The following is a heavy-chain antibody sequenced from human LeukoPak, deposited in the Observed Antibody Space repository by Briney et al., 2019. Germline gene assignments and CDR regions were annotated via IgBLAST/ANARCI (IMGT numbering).Heavy chain of an antibody. CDR2: VDHTGST. Sequence: SETLSLTCTVSDDSITMYYWTWIRQPPGKGLEWIGYVDHTGSTNFNPSLNGRVSISRDTSNNFFSLRLRSVTAADTAVYFCARGRVSSSTWYSTYYYFFYMGFWGKGTTVTVSS. J-gene: IGHJ6*03. CDR1: DDSITMYY. V-gene: IGHV4-59*01. CDR3: ARGRVSSSTWYSTYYYFFYMGF. D-gene: IGHD4-11*01.